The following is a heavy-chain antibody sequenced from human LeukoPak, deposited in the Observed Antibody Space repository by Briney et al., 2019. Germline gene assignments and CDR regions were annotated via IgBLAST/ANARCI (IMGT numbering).Heavy chain of an antibody. J-gene: IGHJ3*02. CDR2: INSDGSST. V-gene: IGHV3-74*01. Sequence: GVLRLSCAASGFTFSSYWMHWVRQAPGKGLVWVSRINSDGSSTSYADSVKGRFTISRDNAKNTLYPQMNSLRAEDTAVYYCARRLYSGSYLEFLFAIDIWGQGTMVTVSS. CDR1: GFTFSSYW. CDR3: ARRLYSGSYLEFLFAIDI. D-gene: IGHD1-26*01.